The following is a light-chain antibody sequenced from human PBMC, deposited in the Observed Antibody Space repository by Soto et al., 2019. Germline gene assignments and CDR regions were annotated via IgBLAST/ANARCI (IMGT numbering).Light chain of an antibody. V-gene: IGKV1-12*01. Sequence: DIQMTQAPSSVSASVGDIVTITCRASQGISSWLAWYQQKPGKAPKLLIYAASSLQSGVPSRFSGSGSGTDFTLTISSLEPEDFSVYYCQQRYNWPITFGQGTRLEIK. J-gene: IGKJ5*01. CDR3: QQRYNWPIT. CDR1: QGISSW. CDR2: AAS.